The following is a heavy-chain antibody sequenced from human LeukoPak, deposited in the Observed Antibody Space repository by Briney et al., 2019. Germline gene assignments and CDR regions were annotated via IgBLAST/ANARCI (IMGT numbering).Heavy chain of an antibody. CDR2: INPNSGGT. D-gene: IGHD3-3*01. Sequence: ASVKVSCKASGYTFTGYYMHWVRQARGQGLEWMGRINPNSGGTNYAQKFQGRVTMTRDTSISTAYMELSRLRSDDTAVYYCARVPNDFWSAPPKYYFDYWGQGTLVTVSS. J-gene: IGHJ4*02. CDR3: ARVPNDFWSAPPKYYFDY. V-gene: IGHV1-2*06. CDR1: GYTFTGYY.